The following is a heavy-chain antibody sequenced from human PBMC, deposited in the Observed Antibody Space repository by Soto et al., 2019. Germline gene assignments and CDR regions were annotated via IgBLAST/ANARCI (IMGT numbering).Heavy chain of an antibody. D-gene: IGHD2-2*01. CDR1: GGFNSYS. J-gene: IGHJ5*02. Sequence: QVQLVQSGAEVKKPGSSVKVSCKGSGGFNSYSISWVRQAPGQGPEWVGGIIPIFATPTYAQKFQGRVTITADKSTSTAYMELSRLTSEDAAVYYCARGGPVIIPAATNWFDPWGQGTLVSVSS. CDR2: IIPIFATP. V-gene: IGHV1-69*06. CDR3: ARGGPVIIPAATNWFDP.